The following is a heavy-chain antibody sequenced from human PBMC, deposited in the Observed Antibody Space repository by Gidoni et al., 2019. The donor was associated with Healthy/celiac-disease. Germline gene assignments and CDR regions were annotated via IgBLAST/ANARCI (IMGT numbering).Heavy chain of an antibody. Sequence: QVQLVQSGAEVQKPGSPVQVSCKASGATFSSYAISWVRQAPGQGLEWMGGIIPIFGTANYAQKFQGRVTITADESTSTAYMELSSLRSEDTAVYYCARGLLDSSGYYCPFDYWGQGTLVTVSS. J-gene: IGHJ4*02. D-gene: IGHD3-22*01. CDR1: GATFSSYA. V-gene: IGHV1-69*01. CDR3: ARGLLDSSGYYCPFDY. CDR2: IIPIFGTA.